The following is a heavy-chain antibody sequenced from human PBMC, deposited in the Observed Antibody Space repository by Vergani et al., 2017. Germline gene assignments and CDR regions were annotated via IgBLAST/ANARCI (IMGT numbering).Heavy chain of an antibody. CDR2: IYYSGST. CDR3: ARDTTGALDY. J-gene: IGHJ4*02. D-gene: IGHD1-1*01. CDR1: GGSVSSGSYY. V-gene: IGHV4-61*10. Sequence: QVQLQESDPGLVKPSETLSLTCTVSGGSVSSGSYYWSWIRQPAGKGLEWIGYIYYSGSTNYNPSLKSRVTISVDTSKNQFSLKLSSVTAADTAVYYCARDTTGALDYWGQGTLVTVSS.